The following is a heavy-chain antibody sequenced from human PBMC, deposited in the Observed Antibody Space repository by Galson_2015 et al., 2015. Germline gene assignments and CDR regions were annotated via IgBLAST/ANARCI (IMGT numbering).Heavy chain of an antibody. Sequence: ETLSLTCTVSDGSISSSYWSWIRQPPGQGLEWIGHLYYGGSTNYNSSLKSRVTISLDTSKNQFSLKLSSVTAADTAVYYCAKGPGGAGWFDPWGQGTLVTVSS. CDR2: LYYGGST. V-gene: IGHV4-59*01. CDR1: DGSISSSY. CDR3: AKGPGGAGWFDP. D-gene: IGHD3-16*01. J-gene: IGHJ5*02.